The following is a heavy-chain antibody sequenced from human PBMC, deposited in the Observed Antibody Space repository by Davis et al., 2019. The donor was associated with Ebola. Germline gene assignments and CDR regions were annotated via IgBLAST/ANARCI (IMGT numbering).Heavy chain of an antibody. Sequence: AASVKVSCKASGGTFSSYAISWVRQAPGQGLEWMGGIIPIFGTANYAQKFQGRVTFTADKSTSTAYMELRSLRSEDTAVYYCARDREGSSSWYQYYYYGMDVWGQGTTVTVSS. D-gene: IGHD6-13*01. CDR1: GGTFSSYA. V-gene: IGHV1-69*06. J-gene: IGHJ6*02. CDR2: IIPIFGTA. CDR3: ARDREGSSSWYQYYYYGMDV.